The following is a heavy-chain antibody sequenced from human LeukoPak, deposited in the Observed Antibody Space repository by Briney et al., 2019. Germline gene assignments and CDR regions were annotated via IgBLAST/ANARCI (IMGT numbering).Heavy chain of an antibody. CDR3: ARETTYCSGGNCYPGAFDI. Sequence: GGSLRLSCAASGFTVSTNYMSWVRQAPGKGLEWVSVIYSGGGTYYADSVKGRFTISRDNSKNTLYLQMNSLRAEDTAVYYCARETTYCSGGNCYPGAFDIWGQGTMVTVSS. CDR2: IYSGGGT. J-gene: IGHJ3*02. CDR1: GFTVSTNY. D-gene: IGHD2-15*01. V-gene: IGHV3-53*01.